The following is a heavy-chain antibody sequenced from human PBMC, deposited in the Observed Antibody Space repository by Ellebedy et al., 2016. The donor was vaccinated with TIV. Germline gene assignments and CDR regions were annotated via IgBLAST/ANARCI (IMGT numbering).Heavy chain of an antibody. D-gene: IGHD3-10*01. V-gene: IGHV3-23*01. CDR2: ISGSGGST. J-gene: IGHJ4*02. CDR1: GFTFSSYA. CDR3: AKDENSRPRIWFGELLPDY. Sequence: GESLKISXAASGFTFSSYAMSWVRQAPGKGLEWVSAISGSGGSTYYADSVKGRFTISRDNSKNTLYLQMNSLRAEDTAVYYCAKDENSRPRIWFGELLPDYWGQGTLVTVSS.